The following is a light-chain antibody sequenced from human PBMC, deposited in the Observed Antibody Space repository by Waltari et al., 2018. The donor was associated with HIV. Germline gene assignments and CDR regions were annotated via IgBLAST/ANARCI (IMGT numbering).Light chain of an antibody. CDR2: DVS. CDR3: SSYTSSSVV. J-gene: IGLJ2*01. V-gene: IGLV2-14*03. CDR1: SSDVGGYNY. Sequence: QSALTQPASVSGSPGQSITISCTGTSSDVGGYNYVSWYQQHPGQAPKLMIYDVSNRPSVVSNRVSGSKSGNTASLTISGLQAEDEADYYCSSYTSSSVVFGGGTKLTVL.